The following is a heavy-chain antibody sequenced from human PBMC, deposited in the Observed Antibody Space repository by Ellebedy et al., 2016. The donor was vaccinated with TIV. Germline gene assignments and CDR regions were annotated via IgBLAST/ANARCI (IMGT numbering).Heavy chain of an antibody. CDR2: IWYDGSNK. CDR3: AKDSGNRGYSYAPGPFDY. D-gene: IGHD5-18*01. J-gene: IGHJ4*02. CDR1: GFSFSSYA. V-gene: IGHV3-30-3*01. Sequence: GGSLRLPCAASGFSFSSYAMNWVRQTPGKGLEWVAVIWYDGSNKYYADSVKGRFTISRDNAKNSLYLQMNSLRAEDTALYYCAKDSGNRGYSYAPGPFDYWGQGTLVTVSS.